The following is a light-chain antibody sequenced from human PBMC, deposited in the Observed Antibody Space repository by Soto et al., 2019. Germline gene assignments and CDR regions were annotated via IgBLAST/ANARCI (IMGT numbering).Light chain of an antibody. CDR1: QSITSSF. V-gene: IGKV3-20*01. J-gene: IGKJ1*01. CDR2: GAS. CDR3: QQYGSSGT. Sequence: EIVLTHSPCTLSLSPVERASLSCGASQSITSSFLAWYQQKPGQAPRLLIYGASNRATGIPDRFSGSGSGTDFTLTISRLEPEDFAVYYCQQYGSSGTFGQGTKVDIK.